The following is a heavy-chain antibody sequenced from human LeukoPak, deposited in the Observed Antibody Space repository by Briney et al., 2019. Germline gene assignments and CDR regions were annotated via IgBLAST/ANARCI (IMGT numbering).Heavy chain of an antibody. Sequence: PGGSLRLSCAASGFTFSSYWMHWVRQAPGKGLVWVSRIKSDGSTTTYADSVKGRLTISRDNSKNTLYLQMNSLRAEDTAVYYCARDLEDSSPFGAFDMWGQGTMVTVSS. V-gene: IGHV3-74*03. CDR3: ARDLEDSSPFGAFDM. CDR2: IKSDGSTT. D-gene: IGHD3-22*01. CDR1: GFTFSSYW. J-gene: IGHJ3*02.